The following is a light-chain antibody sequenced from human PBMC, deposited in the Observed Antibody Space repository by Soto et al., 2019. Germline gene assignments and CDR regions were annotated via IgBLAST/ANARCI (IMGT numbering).Light chain of an antibody. V-gene: IGKV1-33*01. J-gene: IGKJ1*01. CDR1: QDITNY. CDR3: QQYNSYS. CDR2: DAS. Sequence: GDRVTITCQASQDITNYLHWFQQKPGKAPKLLIYDASNLETGVPSRFSGSESETDFTLTISSLQPEDFANYSCQQYNSYSFGQGTKVDIK.